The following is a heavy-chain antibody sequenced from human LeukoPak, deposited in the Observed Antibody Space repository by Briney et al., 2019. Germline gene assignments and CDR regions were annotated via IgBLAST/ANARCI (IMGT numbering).Heavy chain of an antibody. D-gene: IGHD6-19*01. J-gene: IGHJ4*02. CDR2: ISYDGSNK. CDR1: GFTFSSYG. CDR3: AKDPLTNWLVGYFDY. Sequence: GGSLRLSCAASGFTFSSYGMHWVRQAPGKGLEWVAVISYDGSNKYYADSVKGRFTISRDNSKNTLYLQMNSLRAEDTAVYYCAKDPLTNWLVGYFDYWGQGTLVTVSS. V-gene: IGHV3-30*18.